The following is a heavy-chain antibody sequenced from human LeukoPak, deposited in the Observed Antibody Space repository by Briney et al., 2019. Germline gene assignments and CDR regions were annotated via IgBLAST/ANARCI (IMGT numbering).Heavy chain of an antibody. CDR2: IDYSGSA. D-gene: IGHD3-16*02. CDR3: ARRTYSYGFRFDP. CDR1: GGSINSGGYY. V-gene: IGHV4-39*01. Sequence: PSETLSLTCNVSGGSINSGGYYWGWIRQPPGKGLEWIGSIDYSGSAVYSPSLKSRLTIPVDTSKNQFSLRVASVTAADTAVYYCARRTYSYGFRFDPWGQGTLVTVSS. J-gene: IGHJ5*02.